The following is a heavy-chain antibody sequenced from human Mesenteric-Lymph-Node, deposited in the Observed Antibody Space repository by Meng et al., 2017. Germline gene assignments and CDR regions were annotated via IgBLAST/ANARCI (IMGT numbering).Heavy chain of an antibody. CDR3: ARGGDWFGP. V-gene: IGHV1-69*02. CDR1: GDTLDIMT. J-gene: IGHJ5*02. CDR2: ITAVLGIT. D-gene: IGHD3-16*01. Sequence: QVQLVQPGAELRTPGSSVKVSCKTSGDTLDIMTITWVRQAPGQGLEWMGRITAVLGITKYAQMFQGRITITADKSTSTVYMELSSLRTEDTAVYYCARGGDWFGPWGQGTLVTVSS.